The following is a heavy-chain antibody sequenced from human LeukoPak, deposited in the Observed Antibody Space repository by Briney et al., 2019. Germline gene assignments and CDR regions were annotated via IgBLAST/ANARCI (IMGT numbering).Heavy chain of an antibody. Sequence: GGSLRLSCVGSGFIFRNDWMHWVRQAPGKGLVWVSRLYSEGGRTYYADSVKGRFTISRDNAKNTLYLQMNSLTVEDTAVYYCSRGLGQPVDSWGQGTLVTVSS. CDR1: GFIFRNDW. CDR2: LYSEGGRT. CDR3: SRGLGQPVDS. D-gene: IGHD6-6*01. J-gene: IGHJ4*02. V-gene: IGHV3-74*01.